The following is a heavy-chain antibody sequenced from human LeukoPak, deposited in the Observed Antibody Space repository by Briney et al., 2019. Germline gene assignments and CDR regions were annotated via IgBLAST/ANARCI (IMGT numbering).Heavy chain of an antibody. D-gene: IGHD1-26*01. CDR3: AKDMGYSDYYGMDV. V-gene: IGHV3-23*01. CDR1: GFTFSSYA. J-gene: IGHJ6*02. Sequence: PGGPLRLSCAASGFTFSSYAMSWVRQAPGKGLEWVSAISGSGGSTYYADSVKGRFTISRDNSKNTLYLQMNSLRAEDTAVYYCAKDMGYSDYYGMDVWGQGTTVTVSS. CDR2: ISGSGGST.